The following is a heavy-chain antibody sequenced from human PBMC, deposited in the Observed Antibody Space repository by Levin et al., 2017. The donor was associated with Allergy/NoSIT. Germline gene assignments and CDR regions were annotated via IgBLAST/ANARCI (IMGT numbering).Heavy chain of an antibody. V-gene: IGHV3-49*03. J-gene: IGHJ4*02. Sequence: PGGSLRLSCTASGFTFGDYAMSWFRQAPGKGLEWVGFIRSKAYGGTTEYAASVKGRFTISRDDSKSIAYLQMNSLKTEDTAVYYCTRAWIQLWSYYFDYWGQGTLVTVSS. CDR2: IRSKAYGGTT. D-gene: IGHD5-18*01. CDR1: GFTFGDYA. CDR3: TRAWIQLWSYYFDY.